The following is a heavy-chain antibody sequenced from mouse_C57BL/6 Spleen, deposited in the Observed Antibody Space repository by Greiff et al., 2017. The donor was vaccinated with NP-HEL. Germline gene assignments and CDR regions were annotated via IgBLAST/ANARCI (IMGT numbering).Heavy chain of an antibody. Sequence: VKLVESGAELVKPGASVKMSCKASGYTFTTYPIEWMKQNHGKSLEWIGNFHPYNDDTKYNEKFKGKATLTVEKSSSTVYLELSRLTSDDSAVYYCARRDYYGSSLGFAYWGQGTLVTVSA. CDR1: GYTFTTYP. J-gene: IGHJ3*01. CDR2: FHPYNDDT. V-gene: IGHV1-47*01. D-gene: IGHD1-1*01. CDR3: ARRDYYGSSLGFAY.